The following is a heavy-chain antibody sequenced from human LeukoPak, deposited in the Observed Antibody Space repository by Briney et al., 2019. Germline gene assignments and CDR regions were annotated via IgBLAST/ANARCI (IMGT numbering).Heavy chain of an antibody. CDR1: GFTFSSYG. CDR3: AKSVSYYDFWSGYYSDYYYYGMDV. V-gene: IGHV3-33*06. CDR2: IWYDGSNK. J-gene: IGHJ6*02. D-gene: IGHD3-3*01. Sequence: GGSLRLSCAASGFTFSSYGMHWVRQAPGKGLEWVAVIWYDGSNKYYEDSVKGRFTISRDNSKNTLYLQMNSLRAEDTAVYYCAKSVSYYDFWSGYYSDYYYYGMDVWGQGTTVTVSS.